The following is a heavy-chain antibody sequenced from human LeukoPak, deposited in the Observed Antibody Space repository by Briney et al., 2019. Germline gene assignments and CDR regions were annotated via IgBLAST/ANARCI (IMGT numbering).Heavy chain of an antibody. CDR2: LNPNNGGT. CDR3: ARDKYTGYETFDY. J-gene: IGHJ4*02. D-gene: IGHD5-12*01. Sequence: ASVKVSCKASGYTFTGYYIHWVRQAPGQGLEWMGWLNPNNGGTNYAQKFQGRVTMTRDTSISTAYMELNRLTSDDTAVHYCARDKYTGYETFDYWGQGTPVTVSS. V-gene: IGHV1-2*02. CDR1: GYTFTGYY.